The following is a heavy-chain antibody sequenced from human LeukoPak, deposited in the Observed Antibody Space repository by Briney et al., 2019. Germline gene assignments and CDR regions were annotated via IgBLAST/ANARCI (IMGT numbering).Heavy chain of an antibody. Sequence: GGSLRLSCAASGFTFDDYAMHWVRQGPGKGLEWVSGISWNSGTIGYADSVKGRFTISRDNAKNSLYLQMNSLRAEDTALYYCAKDRYSSSWYYLDYWGQGTLVTVSS. CDR1: GFTFDDYA. J-gene: IGHJ4*02. V-gene: IGHV3-9*01. D-gene: IGHD6-13*01. CDR2: ISWNSGTI. CDR3: AKDRYSSSWYYLDY.